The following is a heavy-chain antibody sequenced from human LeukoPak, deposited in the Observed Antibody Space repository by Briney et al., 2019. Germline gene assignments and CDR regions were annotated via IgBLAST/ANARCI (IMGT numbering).Heavy chain of an antibody. Sequence: WETLSLTCTVSGGSTSSSSYYWGWIRQPPGKGLEWIGSIYYSGSTYYNPSLKSRVTISVDTSKNQFSLKLSSVTAADTAVYYCARDNHQDYYDSGWGQGTLVTVSS. V-gene: IGHV4-39*07. D-gene: IGHD3-22*01. CDR3: ARDNHQDYYDSG. CDR1: GGSTSSSSYY. J-gene: IGHJ4*02. CDR2: IYYSGST.